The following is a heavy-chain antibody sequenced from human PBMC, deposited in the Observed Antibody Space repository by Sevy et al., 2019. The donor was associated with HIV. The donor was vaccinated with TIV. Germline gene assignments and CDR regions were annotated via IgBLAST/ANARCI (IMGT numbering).Heavy chain of an antibody. CDR1: GFTFSSYE. Sequence: GGSLRLSCVASGFTFSSYEMNWVRQAPGKGLEWVSYISNSGSDIHYSDSLRGRFTISRDNAKNSLFLQMNSLRAEDTAVYYCAKERGSSGRAGCLDPWGQGTLVTVSS. V-gene: IGHV3-48*03. CDR3: AKERGSSGRAGCLDP. CDR2: ISNSGSDI. J-gene: IGHJ5*02. D-gene: IGHD3-22*01.